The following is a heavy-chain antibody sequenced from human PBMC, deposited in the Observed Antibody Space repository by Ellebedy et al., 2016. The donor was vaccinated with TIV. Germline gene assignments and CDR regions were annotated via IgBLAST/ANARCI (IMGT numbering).Heavy chain of an antibody. Sequence: ASVKVSCKASGYTFPSYAIHWVRQAPGQRLEWMGWIDAGNGNTKYSQKFQGRVTITRDTSASTAYMELSSLRSEDTSVYYCASGYSYGLSLPVDYWGQGTLVTASS. CDR1: GYTFPSYA. CDR3: ASGYSYGLSLPVDY. D-gene: IGHD5-18*01. J-gene: IGHJ4*02. V-gene: IGHV1-3*01. CDR2: IDAGNGNT.